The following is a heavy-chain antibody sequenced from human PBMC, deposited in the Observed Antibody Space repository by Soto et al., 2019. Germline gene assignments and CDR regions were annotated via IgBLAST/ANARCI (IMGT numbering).Heavy chain of an antibody. CDR2: ISSSSSTI. J-gene: IGHJ5*02. Sequence: GGSLRLSCAASEFTFSNDAMSWVRQAPGKGLKWVSYISSSSSTIYYADSVKGRFTISRDNAKNSLYLQMNSLRDEDTAVYYCARAREDIVFLNWFYAWGQGALVTVSS. D-gene: IGHD2-15*01. CDR1: EFTFSNDA. V-gene: IGHV3-48*02. CDR3: ARAREDIVFLNWFYA.